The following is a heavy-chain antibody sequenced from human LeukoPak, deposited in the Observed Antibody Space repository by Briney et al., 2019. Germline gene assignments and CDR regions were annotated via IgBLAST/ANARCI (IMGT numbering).Heavy chain of an antibody. D-gene: IGHD3-22*01. J-gene: IGHJ4*02. CDR2: ISSSSSYI. Sequence: GYLRLYCAASGFTFSSYSMIWLRQAQGKGLEWVSSISSSSSYIYYADSVKGRFTISRDNAKNSLYLQMNSLRAEDTAVYYCARGRPPYYYDSSGYPFDYWGQGTLVTVSS. CDR3: ARGRPPYYYDSSGYPFDY. V-gene: IGHV3-21*01. CDR1: GFTFSSYS.